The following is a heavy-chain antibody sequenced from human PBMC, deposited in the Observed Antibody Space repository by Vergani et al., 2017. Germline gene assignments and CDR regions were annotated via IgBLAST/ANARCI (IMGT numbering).Heavy chain of an antibody. CDR2: INPSGGST. CDR1: GYTFTSYY. V-gene: IGHV1-46*03. D-gene: IGHD5-18*01. Sequence: QVQLVQSGAEVKKPGASVKVSCKASGYTFTSYYMHWVRQAPGQGLGWMGIINPSGGSTSYAQKFQGRVTMSRDTSTSPVYMGLSSLRSEDTAVYYCARVRWVSLREAANGMDVWGQGTTVTVSS. CDR3: ARVRWVSLREAANGMDV. J-gene: IGHJ6*02.